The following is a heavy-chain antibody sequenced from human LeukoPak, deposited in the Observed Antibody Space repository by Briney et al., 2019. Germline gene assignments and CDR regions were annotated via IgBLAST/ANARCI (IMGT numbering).Heavy chain of an antibody. D-gene: IGHD6-19*01. J-gene: IGHJ5*02. CDR2: INPNSGGT. CDR1: GYTFTGYY. CDR3: ARVGGGSGWYPINWFDP. V-gene: IGHV1-2*02. Sequence: GASVKVSCKASGYTFTGYYMHWVRQAPGQGLEWMGWINPNSGGTNYAQKFQGRVTMTRDTSISTAYMELSRLRSDDTAVYYCARVGGGSGWYPINWFDPWGQGTLVTVSS.